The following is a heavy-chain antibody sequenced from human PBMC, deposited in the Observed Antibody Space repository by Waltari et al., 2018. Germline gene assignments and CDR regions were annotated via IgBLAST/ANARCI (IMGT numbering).Heavy chain of an antibody. D-gene: IGHD3-3*01. Sequence: QVQLQDSGPGLVKPSETLSLTCTVSGGSISSYYWSWIRQPAGKGLEWIGRIYTSGSTNYNPSLKSRVTMSVDTSKNQFSLKLSSVTAADTAVYYCAREEYDFWSGYYAWYFDYWGQGTLVTVSS. V-gene: IGHV4-4*07. J-gene: IGHJ4*02. CDR3: AREEYDFWSGYYAWYFDY. CDR2: IYTSGST. CDR1: GGSISSYY.